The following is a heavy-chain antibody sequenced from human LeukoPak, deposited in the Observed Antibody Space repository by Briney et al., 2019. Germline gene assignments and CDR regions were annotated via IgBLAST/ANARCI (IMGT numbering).Heavy chain of an antibody. J-gene: IGHJ4*02. CDR3: ARRPAMPTTQFDY. CDR2: MYYSGST. D-gene: IGHD2-2*01. V-gene: IGHV4-39*07. Sequence: SETLSLTCNVSGGSITSSGYYWGWIRQPPGKGLEWIGSMYYSGSTYYSPSLKSRVTISVDTSKNQFSLKLSSVTAADTAVYYCARRPAMPTTQFDYWGQGTLVTVSS. CDR1: GGSITSSGYY.